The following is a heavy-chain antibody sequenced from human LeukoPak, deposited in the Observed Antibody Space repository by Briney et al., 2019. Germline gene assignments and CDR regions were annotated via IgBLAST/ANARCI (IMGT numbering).Heavy chain of an antibody. CDR3: ARDSWYDFWSGPYYYYGMDV. J-gene: IGHJ6*02. CDR1: GFTFSSYW. D-gene: IGHD3-3*01. V-gene: IGHV3-7*03. CDR2: IKQDGSEK. Sequence: GGSLRLSCAASGFTFSSYWMSWVRQAPGKGLEWVANIKQDGSEKYYVDSVKGRFTISRDNAKNSLYLQMNSLRAEDTAVYYCARDSWYDFWSGPYYYYGMDVWGQGTTVTVSS.